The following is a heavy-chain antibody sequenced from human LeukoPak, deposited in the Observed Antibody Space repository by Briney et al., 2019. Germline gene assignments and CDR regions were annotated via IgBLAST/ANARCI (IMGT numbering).Heavy chain of an antibody. V-gene: IGHV4-59*01. CDR1: GDSISGYY. Sequence: SETLSLTCTVSGDSISGYYWSWTRQPPGKGLEWIGYVYYGGTTNYNPSLNSRVTMSVDTSKSQFSLKLRSVTAADTALYYCARGPLRGGFDFWGQGNLVTVSS. CDR3: ARGPLRGGFDF. D-gene: IGHD3-16*01. J-gene: IGHJ4*02. CDR2: VYYGGTT.